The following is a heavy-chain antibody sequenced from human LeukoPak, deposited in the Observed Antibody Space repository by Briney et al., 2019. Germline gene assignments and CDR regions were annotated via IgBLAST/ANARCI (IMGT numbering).Heavy chain of an antibody. V-gene: IGHV4-39*01. Sequence: PSETLSLTCTVSGGSISSSSYFWAWIRQPPGKGLEWIGSIYYSGSAYYNPSFKSRVAISIDTSKNQFSLKLSSVTAADTAVYYCARHGNIVIVPAALGLDYWGQGTLVTVSS. CDR2: IYYSGSA. CDR1: GGSISSSSYF. CDR3: ARHGNIVIVPAALGLDY. J-gene: IGHJ4*02. D-gene: IGHD2-2*01.